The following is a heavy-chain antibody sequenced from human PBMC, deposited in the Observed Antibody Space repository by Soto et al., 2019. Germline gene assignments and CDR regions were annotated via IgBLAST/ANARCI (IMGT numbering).Heavy chain of an antibody. CDR2: ISSSSYI. Sequence: PGGSLRLSCAASGFTFSSYSMNWVRQAPGKGLEWVSSISSSSYIYYADSVKGRFTISRDNAKNSLYLQMNSLRAEDTAVYYCAGGADYGDYEDAFDIWGQGTMVTVSS. J-gene: IGHJ3*02. V-gene: IGHV3-21*01. CDR1: GFTFSSYS. CDR3: AGGADYGDYEDAFDI. D-gene: IGHD4-17*01.